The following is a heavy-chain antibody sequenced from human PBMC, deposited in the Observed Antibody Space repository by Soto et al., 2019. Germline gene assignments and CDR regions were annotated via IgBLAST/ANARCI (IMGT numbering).Heavy chain of an antibody. CDR1: GYTFTSYG. J-gene: IGHJ3*02. CDR2: ISAYNGNT. V-gene: IGHV1-18*01. Sequence: QVQLVQSGAEVKKPGASVKVSCKASGYTFTSYGISWVRQAPGQGLEWMGWISAYNGNTNYAQKLQGRVTMTTDTSTSTAYMELRSLRSDDTAVYYCASSRDILTGFQENDAFDIWGQGTMVTVSS. CDR3: ASSRDILTGFQENDAFDI. D-gene: IGHD3-9*01.